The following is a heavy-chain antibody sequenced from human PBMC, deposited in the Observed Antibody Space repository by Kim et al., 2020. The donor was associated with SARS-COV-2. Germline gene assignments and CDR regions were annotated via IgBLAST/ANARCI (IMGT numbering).Heavy chain of an antibody. V-gene: IGHV4-39*01. CDR1: GGSISSSTYY. CDR2: IYYTGST. D-gene: IGHD6-6*01. Sequence: SETLSLTCTVSGGSISSSTYYWHWLRQPPGKGLEYIGTIYYTGSTYYNPSLKNRVTISVDTSKTQFSLKVTSVTAADTAVYFCAIQQGGSSRFDYWGQGTLVTVSS. CDR3: AIQQGGSSRFDY. J-gene: IGHJ4*02.